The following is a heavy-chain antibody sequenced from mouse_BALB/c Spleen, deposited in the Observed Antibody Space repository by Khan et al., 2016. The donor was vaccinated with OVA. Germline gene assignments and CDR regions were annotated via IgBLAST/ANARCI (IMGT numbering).Heavy chain of an antibody. Sequence: VQLKELGPGLVAPSQSLSITCTVSGFSLTSYGVHWVHQPPGKGLEWLGVIWAGGSTNYNSALMSRLSISKDNSKNQVFLKMNSLQTDDTDMYYCARLEDKWGQGTTLTVSS. J-gene: IGHJ2*01. V-gene: IGHV2-9*02. CDR3: ARLEDK. CDR2: IWAGGST. CDR1: GFSLTSYG.